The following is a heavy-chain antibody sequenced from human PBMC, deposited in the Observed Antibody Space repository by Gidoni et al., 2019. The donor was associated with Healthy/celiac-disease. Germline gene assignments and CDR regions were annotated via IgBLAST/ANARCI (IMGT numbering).Heavy chain of an antibody. V-gene: IGHV1-18*01. CDR3: ARTGSDAGQWLLIAPFEIDY. J-gene: IGHJ4*02. Sequence: QVQLVQSGAEVTKPGASVKVSCQPSGYTFTSYGLTWARQAPGQGLEWMGRISAYNGNTNYEPKLQGRVTMTTDTSTITAYMELRSLRSDDTAVYYCARTGSDAGQWLLIAPFEIDYWGQGTLVTVSS. D-gene: IGHD3-22*01. CDR1: GYTFTSYG. CDR2: ISAYNGNT.